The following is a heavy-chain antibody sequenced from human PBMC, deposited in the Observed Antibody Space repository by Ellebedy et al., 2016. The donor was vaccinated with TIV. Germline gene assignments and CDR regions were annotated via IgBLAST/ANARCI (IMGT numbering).Heavy chain of an antibody. CDR1: GFTFGNFA. CDR3: AKDSGKYGWNSEY. J-gene: IGHJ4*02. Sequence: PGGSLRLSCATSGFTFGNFAMRWFRQAPGKGLEWVSAITGSGDRPFYADSVKGRFTVSSDTSKNTLYLQMNSLRAEDTAIYYCAKDSGKYGWNSEYWGQGTQVTVSS. CDR2: ITGSGDRP. V-gene: IGHV3-23*01. D-gene: IGHD3-10*01.